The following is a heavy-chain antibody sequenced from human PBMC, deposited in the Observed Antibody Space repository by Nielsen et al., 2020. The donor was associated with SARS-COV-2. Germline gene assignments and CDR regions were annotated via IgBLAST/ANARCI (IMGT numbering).Heavy chain of an antibody. CDR2: ISSSSSTI. Sequence: WIRQPPGKGLEWVSYISSSSSTIYYADSVKGRFTISRDNSKNTLYLQMNSLRAEDTAVYYCAKEVRDTATSYYYYGMDVWGQGTTVTVSS. V-gene: IGHV3-48*01. D-gene: IGHD5-18*01. J-gene: IGHJ6*02. CDR3: AKEVRDTATSYYYYGMDV.